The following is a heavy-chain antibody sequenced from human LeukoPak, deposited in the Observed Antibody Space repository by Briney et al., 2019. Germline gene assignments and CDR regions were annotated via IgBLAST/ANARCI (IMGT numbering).Heavy chain of an antibody. J-gene: IGHJ6*03. CDR2: ISSSSSTI. Sequence: GGSLRLSCAASGFTFSSYSMNWVRQAPGKGLEWVSYISSSSSTIYYADSVKGRFTISRDNAKNSLYLQMNSLRAEDTAVYYCARGCSGGSCYSDYYYYYMDVWGKGTTVTIS. CDR3: ARGCSGGSCYSDYYYYYMDV. D-gene: IGHD2-15*01. V-gene: IGHV3-48*01. CDR1: GFTFSSYS.